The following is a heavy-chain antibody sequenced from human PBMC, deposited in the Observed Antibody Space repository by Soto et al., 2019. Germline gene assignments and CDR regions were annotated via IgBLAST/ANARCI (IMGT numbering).Heavy chain of an antibody. CDR3: ARAGGYSSFESPDY. CDR2: VNWEDTRT. V-gene: IGHV3-20*01. CDR1: GFIFDDYG. J-gene: IGHJ4*01. D-gene: IGHD5-12*01. Sequence: EVHVVKSGGGVVRPGGSLRLSCAASGFIFDDYGMTWVRQAPGKGLEWMTGVNWEDTRTGYADSVKGRFTVSRDNAKNSLYLQMNNVRAEDTGLYHCARAGGYSSFESPDYCGHGTLVTVAS.